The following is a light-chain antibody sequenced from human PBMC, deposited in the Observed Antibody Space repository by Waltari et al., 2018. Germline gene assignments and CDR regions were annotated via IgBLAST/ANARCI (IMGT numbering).Light chain of an antibody. CDR3: QHYVSLPAT. CDR2: GAS. V-gene: IGKV3-20*01. CDR1: QSVSRT. J-gene: IGKJ1*01. Sequence: EIVLTQSPGPLSLSPGERATLSCRASQSVSRTLAWYQQKPGQAPRLLIYGASSRATGIPDRFSGSGSGTDFSLTISRLEPEDFAVYYCQHYVSLPATFGQGTKVEIK.